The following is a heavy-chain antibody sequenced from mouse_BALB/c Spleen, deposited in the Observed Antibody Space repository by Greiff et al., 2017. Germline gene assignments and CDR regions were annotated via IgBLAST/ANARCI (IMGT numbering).Heavy chain of an antibody. D-gene: IGHD1-2*01. CDR3: ASGATAYYAMDD. CDR1: GFTFSDYY. V-gene: IGHV5-4*02. CDR2: ISDGGSYT. J-gene: IGHJ4*01. Sequence: EVKVVESGGGLVKPGGSLKLSCAASGFTFSDYYMYWVRQTPEKRLEWVATISDGGSYTYYPDSVKGRFTISRDNAKNNLYLQMSSLKSEDTAMYYCASGATAYYAMDDWGQGTSVTVSS.